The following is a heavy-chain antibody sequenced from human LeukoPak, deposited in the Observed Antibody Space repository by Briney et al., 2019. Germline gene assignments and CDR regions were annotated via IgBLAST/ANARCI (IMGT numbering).Heavy chain of an antibody. J-gene: IGHJ3*02. Sequence: PSETLSLTCTVSGGSINNYYWSWIRQPPGKGLEWIGYIYYSGSTNYNPSLKSRVTMSVDTSRNQFSLRLSSVTAADTAVYYCARAGRGHDYGAPKQAFDIWGQGTMVTVSS. V-gene: IGHV4-59*12. CDR3: ARAGRGHDYGAPKQAFDI. CDR2: IYYSGST. CDR1: GGSINNYY. D-gene: IGHD4-17*01.